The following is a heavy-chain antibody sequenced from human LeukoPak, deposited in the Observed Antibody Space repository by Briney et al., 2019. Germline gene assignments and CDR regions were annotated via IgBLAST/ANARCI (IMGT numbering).Heavy chain of an antibody. CDR1: GGSISSYY. CDR3: ARWTAAAGPYYYVDY. V-gene: IGHV4-59*01. CDR2: IYYSGST. D-gene: IGHD6-13*01. J-gene: IGHJ4*02. Sequence: SETLSLTCTVSGGSISSYYWSWIRQPPGKGLEWIGHIYYSGSTNYNPSLKSRVTISVDTSKNQFSLKLSSVTAADTAVYYCARWTAAAGPYYYVDYWGQGTLVTVSS.